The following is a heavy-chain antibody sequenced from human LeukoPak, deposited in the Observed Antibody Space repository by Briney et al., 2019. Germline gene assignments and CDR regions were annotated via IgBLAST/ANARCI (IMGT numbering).Heavy chain of an antibody. CDR3: ARAKGDLFNGFYFDY. V-gene: IGHV1-2*04. J-gene: IGHJ4*02. Sequence: ASVKVSCKASGYTFNGNYIHWVRQAPGQGLEWMGWINPHSGGTNTAQKFQGWVTMTRDTSISTAYIELSRLTSDDTAIYYCARAKGDLFNGFYFDYWGQGTLITVSS. D-gene: IGHD3-9*01. CDR2: INPHSGGT. CDR1: GYTFNGNY.